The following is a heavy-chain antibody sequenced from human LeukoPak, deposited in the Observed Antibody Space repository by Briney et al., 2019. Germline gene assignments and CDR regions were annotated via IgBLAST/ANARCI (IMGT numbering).Heavy chain of an antibody. V-gene: IGHV4-61*02. CDR1: GGSISSGSYY. Sequence: SQTLSLTCTVSGGSISSGSYYWSWIRQPAGKGLEWIGRIYTSGSTNYNPSLKSRVTISVDTSKNQFSRKLSSVTAADTAVYYCAREPITGTTPFDYWGQGTLVTVSS. D-gene: IGHD1-20*01. CDR2: IYTSGST. CDR3: AREPITGTTPFDY. J-gene: IGHJ4*02.